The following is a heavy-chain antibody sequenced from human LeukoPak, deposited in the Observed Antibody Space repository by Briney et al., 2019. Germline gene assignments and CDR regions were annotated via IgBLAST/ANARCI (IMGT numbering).Heavy chain of an antibody. V-gene: IGHV4-39*07. Sequence: PSETLSLTCTVSGGSISSSSYYWGWIRQPPGKGLEWIGNIYYRGITYYNPSLKSRVTISVDRSKNQFSLKLSSVTAADTAVYYCARDLGVVYSSSFHYYYMDVWGKGTTVTVSS. D-gene: IGHD6-6*01. CDR2: IYYRGIT. J-gene: IGHJ6*03. CDR3: ARDLGVVYSSSFHYYYMDV. CDR1: GGSISSSSYY.